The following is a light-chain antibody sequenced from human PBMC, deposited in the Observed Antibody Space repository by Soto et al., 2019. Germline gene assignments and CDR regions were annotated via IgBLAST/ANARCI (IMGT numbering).Light chain of an antibody. CDR1: QSISSW. CDR3: QQYSHLIT. Sequence: DIQITQSPSTLSASAGDRGTITGRASQSISSWLAWYQQKPGKAPKLLIYKASSLESGVPSRFSGSGSGTDFTFTISSLQPEDIATYYCQQYSHLITFGQGTRLEIK. V-gene: IGKV1-5*03. CDR2: KAS. J-gene: IGKJ5*01.